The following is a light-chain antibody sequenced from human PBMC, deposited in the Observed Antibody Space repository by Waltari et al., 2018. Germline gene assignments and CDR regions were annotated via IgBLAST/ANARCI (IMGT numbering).Light chain of an antibody. V-gene: IGKV3-11*01. Sequence: EIVLTQSPATLSLSPGERATLSCRASQSVSSYLTWYQQKPGQAPRLLIYDASNRATGIPARFSGSGSVTDFTLTISSLEPEDFAGYYCQQRGHWLTFGGGTKVEI. CDR1: QSVSSY. CDR3: QQRGHWLT. J-gene: IGKJ4*01. CDR2: DAS.